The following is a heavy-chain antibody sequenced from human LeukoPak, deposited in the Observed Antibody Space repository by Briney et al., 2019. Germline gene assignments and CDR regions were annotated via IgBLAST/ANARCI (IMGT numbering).Heavy chain of an antibody. CDR3: AKEALPGIAVAGRVY. CDR2: ISTDASSK. V-gene: IGHV3-74*01. J-gene: IGHJ4*02. D-gene: IGHD6-19*01. Sequence: PGGTLRLSCAASGFTFSSYWMHWVRQAPGKGLVWVSRISTDASSKTYADSVKGRFTISRDNSKDTLYLQMNSMRTEDTAVYYCAKEALPGIAVAGRVYWGQGTLVTVSS. CDR1: GFTFSSYW.